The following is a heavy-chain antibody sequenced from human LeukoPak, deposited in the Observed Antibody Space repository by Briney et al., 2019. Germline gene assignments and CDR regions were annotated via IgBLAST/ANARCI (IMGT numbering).Heavy chain of an antibody. Sequence: SQTLSLTCAISGDSVSSNSAAWNWIRQSPSRGLEWLGRTYYRSKWYNDYAVSVKSRITINPDTSKNQFSLQLNSVTPEDTAVYYCARGGSLLWFGESTYYFDYWGQGTLVTVSS. V-gene: IGHV6-1*01. CDR3: ARGGSLLWFGESTYYFDY. CDR2: TYYRSKWYN. J-gene: IGHJ4*02. CDR1: GDSVSSNSAA. D-gene: IGHD3-10*01.